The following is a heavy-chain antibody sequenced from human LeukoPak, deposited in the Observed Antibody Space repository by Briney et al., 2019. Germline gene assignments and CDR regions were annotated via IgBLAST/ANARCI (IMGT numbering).Heavy chain of an antibody. CDR2: IRYDGSNK. J-gene: IGHJ4*02. V-gene: IGHV3-30*02. CDR1: GFTFSSYG. D-gene: IGHD6-13*01. CDR3: AKVGVIAANFDY. Sequence: GGSLRLSCAASGFTFSSYGMHWVRQAPGKGLEWVAFIRYDGSNKYYADSVKGRFTISRDNSNNTLYLQMNSLRAEDTAVYYCAKVGVIAANFDYWGQGTLVTVSS.